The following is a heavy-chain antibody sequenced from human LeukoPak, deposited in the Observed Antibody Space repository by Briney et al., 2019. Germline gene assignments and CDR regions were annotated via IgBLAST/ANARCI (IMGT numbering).Heavy chain of an antibody. J-gene: IGHJ6*03. D-gene: IGHD2-2*01. CDR3: ARGGYDYYYYYYMDV. CDR2: INPNSGGT. Sequence: GASVKVSCKASGYTFTGYYMHWVRQAPGQGLEWMGWINPNSGGTNYAQKFQGRVTMTRDTSISTAYMELSSLRSEDTAVYYCARGGYDYYYYYYMDVWGKGTTVTVSS. V-gene: IGHV1-2*02. CDR1: GYTFTGYY.